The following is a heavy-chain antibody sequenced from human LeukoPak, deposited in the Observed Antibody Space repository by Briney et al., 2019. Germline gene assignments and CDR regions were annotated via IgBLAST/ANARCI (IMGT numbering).Heavy chain of an antibody. J-gene: IGHJ4*02. Sequence: SETLSLTCAVYGGSFSGYDWSWIRQSPGKGLEWIGEINHSGSTNYNPSLKSRFTISVDTSKNQFSLKLSSVTAADTAVYYCARRGGRNNWNNFDYWGQGTLVTVSS. CDR2: INHSGST. CDR3: ARRGGRNNWNNFDY. D-gene: IGHD1-20*01. CDR1: GGSFSGYD. V-gene: IGHV4-34*01.